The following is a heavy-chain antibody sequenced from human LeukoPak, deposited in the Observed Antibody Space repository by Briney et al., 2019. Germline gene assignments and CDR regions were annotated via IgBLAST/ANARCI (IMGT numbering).Heavy chain of an antibody. Sequence: GGSLRLSCAASGFTFSSYAMSWVRQAPGKGLEWVSAISGSGGSTYYADSVKGRFTISRDNSKNTLYLQMNSLRAEDTAVYYCAKDRGIAARPNSWYYFDYWGQGTLVTVSS. V-gene: IGHV3-23*01. J-gene: IGHJ4*02. D-gene: IGHD6-6*01. CDR1: GFTFSSYA. CDR2: ISGSGGST. CDR3: AKDRGIAARPNSWYYFDY.